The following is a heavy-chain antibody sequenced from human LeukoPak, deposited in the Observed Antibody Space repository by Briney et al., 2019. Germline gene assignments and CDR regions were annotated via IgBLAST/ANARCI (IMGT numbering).Heavy chain of an antibody. Sequence: SVKVSCKASEGTCSSYAISWVRQAPGQGLEWMGGIIPIFGTANYAQKFQGRVTITADESTSTAYMELSSLRSEDTAVYYCARRMTPRFAFDIWGQGTMVTVSS. V-gene: IGHV1-69*13. D-gene: IGHD2/OR15-2a*01. CDR3: ARRMTPRFAFDI. CDR2: IIPIFGTA. CDR1: EGTCSSYA. J-gene: IGHJ3*02.